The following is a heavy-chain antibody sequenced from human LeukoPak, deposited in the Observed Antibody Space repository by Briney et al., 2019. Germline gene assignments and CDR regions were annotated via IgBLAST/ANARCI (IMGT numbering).Heavy chain of an antibody. Sequence: SETLSLTCTVSGASISSYYWSWIRQPPGKGLEWSGYIYYSGSTNYSPSLKSRVTISVDTSKNQFSLKLSSVTAADTAVYYCASNWNDDAFDIWGQGTMVTVSS. CDR2: IYYSGST. J-gene: IGHJ3*02. V-gene: IGHV4-59*01. CDR3: ASNWNDDAFDI. CDR1: GASISSYY. D-gene: IGHD1-20*01.